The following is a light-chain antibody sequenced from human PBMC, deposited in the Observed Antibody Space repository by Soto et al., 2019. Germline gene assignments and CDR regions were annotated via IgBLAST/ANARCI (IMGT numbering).Light chain of an antibody. CDR3: QQYYTYWHM. V-gene: IGKV1-5*01. Sequence: DIQMTQSPSTLSASVGDRVIITCRASQSISDYLAWYQQKPGKAPKLLIYDASNLESGVPSTFSGSGSGTEFTLTISSLQPDDFATYYCQQYYTYWHMFGQETRVEIK. J-gene: IGKJ1*01. CDR2: DAS. CDR1: QSISDY.